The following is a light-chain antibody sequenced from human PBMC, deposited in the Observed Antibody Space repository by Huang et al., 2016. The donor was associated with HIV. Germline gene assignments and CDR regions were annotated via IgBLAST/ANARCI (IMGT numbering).Light chain of an antibody. CDR1: QSLLHSDGYNY. CDR2: LGS. Sequence: DIVMTQSPPSLPVTPGEPASISCRSSQSLLHSDGYNYLDWYLQKPGQSPQLLIYLGSNRASGVPERFSGSGSGTDFTLKISRVEAEDVGVYYCMQALQTPRTFGQGTKLEIK. CDR3: MQALQTPRT. V-gene: IGKV2-28*01. J-gene: IGKJ2*02.